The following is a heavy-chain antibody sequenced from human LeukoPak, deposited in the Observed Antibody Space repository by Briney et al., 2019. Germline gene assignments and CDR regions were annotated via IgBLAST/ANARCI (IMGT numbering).Heavy chain of an antibody. CDR1: GYSFTSYW. D-gene: IGHD2-8*01. Sequence: GESLKISCKGSGYSFTSYWIGWARQMPGKGLEWMGIIYPGDSDTRYSPSFQGQATISVDKSISTAFLQWSSLKASDTAMYYCARHRNEGYYFYMDVWGKGTTVTVSS. CDR2: IYPGDSDT. CDR3: ARHRNEGYYFYMDV. J-gene: IGHJ6*03. V-gene: IGHV5-51*01.